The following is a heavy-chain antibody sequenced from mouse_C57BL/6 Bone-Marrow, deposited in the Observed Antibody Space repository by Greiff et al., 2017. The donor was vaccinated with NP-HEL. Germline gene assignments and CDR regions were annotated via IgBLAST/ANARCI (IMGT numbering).Heavy chain of an antibody. CDR1: GYTFTSYT. Sequence: QVQLQQSGAELARPGASVKMSCKASGYTFTSYTMHWVKQRPGQGLEWIGYINPSRGDTKYNQKFKDKATLTADKSSSTAYMQLSSLTSEDSAVYYCARGLYGVYFDYWGQGTTLTVSS. D-gene: IGHD1-1*02. CDR2: INPSRGDT. J-gene: IGHJ2*01. V-gene: IGHV1-4*01. CDR3: ARGLYGVYFDY.